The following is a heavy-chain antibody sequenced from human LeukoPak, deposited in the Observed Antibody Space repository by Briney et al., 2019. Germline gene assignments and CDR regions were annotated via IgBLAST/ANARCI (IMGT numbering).Heavy chain of an antibody. CDR1: GDSISSYY. CDR3: ARGPLVGALYFDY. J-gene: IGHJ4*02. V-gene: IGHV4-4*07. Sequence: SETLSLTCTVSGDSISSYYWSWIRQPAGKGLEWIGRIYTSGSTIYNPSLKSRVTMSIGTSRNQFSLKLSSVTAADTAVYYCARGPLVGALYFDYWGQGTLVTVSS. D-gene: IGHD1-26*01. CDR2: IYTSGST.